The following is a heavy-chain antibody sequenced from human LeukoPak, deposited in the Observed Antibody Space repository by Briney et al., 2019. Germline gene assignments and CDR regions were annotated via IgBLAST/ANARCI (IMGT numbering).Heavy chain of an antibody. V-gene: IGHV3-23*01. CDR3: ARDGGGSYYPSYFDY. D-gene: IGHD1-26*01. Sequence: GGSLRLSCAASGFTFSSYAMSWVRQAPGKGLEWVSAISGSGGSTYYADSVKGRFTISRDNSKNTLYLQMNSLRAEDTAVYYCARDGGGSYYPSYFDYWGQGTLVTVSS. J-gene: IGHJ4*02. CDR1: GFTFSSYA. CDR2: ISGSGGST.